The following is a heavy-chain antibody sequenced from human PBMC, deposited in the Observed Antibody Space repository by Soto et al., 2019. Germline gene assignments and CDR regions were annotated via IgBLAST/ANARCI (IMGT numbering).Heavy chain of an antibody. D-gene: IGHD6-6*01. Sequence: SETLSLTCTVSGGSISSYYWSWIRQPAGKGLEWIGRIHTSWNTNYNPSLKSRVTMSLETSQNQFSLNLSSVTAADTAVYYCARETSTIAARYFDYWGQGTLVTVSS. CDR1: GGSISSYY. J-gene: IGHJ4*02. CDR2: IHTSWNT. CDR3: ARETSTIAARYFDY. V-gene: IGHV4-4*07.